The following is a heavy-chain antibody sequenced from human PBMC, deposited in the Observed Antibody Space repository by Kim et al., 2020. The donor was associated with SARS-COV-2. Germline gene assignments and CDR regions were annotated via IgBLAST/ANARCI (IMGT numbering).Heavy chain of an antibody. CDR2: IIPIFGTA. J-gene: IGHJ6*02. CDR3: ARDRYYYYYGMDV. Sequence: VKVSCKASGGTFSSYAISWVRQAPGQGLEWMGGIIPIFGTANYAQKFQGRVTITADESTSTAYMELSSLRSEDTAVYYCARDRYYYYYGMDVWGQGTTVTVSS. V-gene: IGHV1-69*13. CDR1: GGTFSSYA.